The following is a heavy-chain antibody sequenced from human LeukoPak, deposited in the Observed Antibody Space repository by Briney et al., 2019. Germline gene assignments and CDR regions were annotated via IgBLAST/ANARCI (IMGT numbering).Heavy chain of an antibody. CDR1: GGTFSSYA. D-gene: IGHD2-2*01. CDR2: IIPIFGTA. V-gene: IGHV1-69*13. CDR3: ARSVVVPAATSGDYYYMDV. J-gene: IGHJ6*03. Sequence: ASVKVSCKASGGTFSSYAISWVRQAPGQGLEWMGGIIPIFGTANYAQKFQGRVTITADESTSTAYMELSSLRSEDTAVYYCARSVVVPAATSGDYYYMDVWGKGTTVTVSS.